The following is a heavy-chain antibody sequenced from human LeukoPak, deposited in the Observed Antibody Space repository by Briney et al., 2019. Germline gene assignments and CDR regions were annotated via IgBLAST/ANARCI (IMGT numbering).Heavy chain of an antibody. CDR3: ARQESMAFAN. CDR1: GYTFTSYD. V-gene: IGHV1-8*01. CDR2: MNPNSGNT. D-gene: IGHD5-24*01. J-gene: IGHJ4*02. Sequence: ASVKVSCKASGYTFTSYDINWVRQATGQGPEWMGWMNPNSGNTGYAQKFQGRVTMTRNTSISTAYMELNSLRAEDTAVYYCARQESMAFANWGQGTLVTVSS.